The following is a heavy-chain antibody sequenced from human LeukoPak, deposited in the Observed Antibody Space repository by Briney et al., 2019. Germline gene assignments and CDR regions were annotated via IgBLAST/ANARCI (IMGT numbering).Heavy chain of an antibody. CDR3: ARDRKPIVVVPAAKYNWFDP. CDR1: GYTFTSYA. V-gene: IGHV7-4-1*02. D-gene: IGHD2-2*01. J-gene: IGHJ5*02. CDR2: INTNTGNP. Sequence: ASVTVSCKASGYTFTSYAMNWVRQAPGQGLEWMGWINTNTGNPTYAQGFTGRFVFSLDTSVSTAYLQISSLKAEDTAVYYCARDRKPIVVVPAAKYNWFDPWGQGTLVTVSS.